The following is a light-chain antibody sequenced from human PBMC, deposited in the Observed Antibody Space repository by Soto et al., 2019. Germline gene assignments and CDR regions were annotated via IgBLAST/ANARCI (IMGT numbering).Light chain of an antibody. CDR1: MSNIGSNS. Sequence: QSVLTQPPSASGTPGQRIVISCSGSMSNIGSNSVNWYQQVPGTAPKLLIYINDRRPSGVPDRFSGSQSGTSVSLAISGLHSDDEADYYCASWDDRLKGYVFGTGTKVTVL. CDR2: IND. CDR3: ASWDDRLKGYV. V-gene: IGLV1-44*01. J-gene: IGLJ1*01.